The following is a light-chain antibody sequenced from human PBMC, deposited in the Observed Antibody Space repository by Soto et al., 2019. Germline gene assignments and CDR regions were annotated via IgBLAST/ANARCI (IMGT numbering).Light chain of an antibody. J-gene: IGKJ1*01. Sequence: DIQMTQSPPTLSASVGDRVTITCRASQPISSWLAWYHQKPGKAPKLLIYDASNLETGVQSRFSGSGSGTHFTFTISNLQPEDIATYYCQQYDNLPPTWTFGQGTKVDIK. V-gene: IGKV1-33*01. CDR1: QPISSW. CDR3: QQYDNLPPTWT. CDR2: DAS.